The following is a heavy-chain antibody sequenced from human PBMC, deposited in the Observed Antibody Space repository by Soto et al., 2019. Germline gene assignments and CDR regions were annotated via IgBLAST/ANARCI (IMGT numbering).Heavy chain of an antibody. Sequence: QVQLQESGPGLVKSSETLSLTCTVSGGSMSNYYWSWIRLSPGKGLEWIAYIYYSGGANYNPSLKSRVTISVATSKHQFSLKVNSLTAAGTAVHYCARLPIGWYAFDIWGQGLMLTVSS. J-gene: IGHJ3*02. CDR3: ARLPIGWYAFDI. D-gene: IGHD6-19*01. V-gene: IGHV4-59*08. CDR2: IYYSGGA. CDR1: GGSMSNYY.